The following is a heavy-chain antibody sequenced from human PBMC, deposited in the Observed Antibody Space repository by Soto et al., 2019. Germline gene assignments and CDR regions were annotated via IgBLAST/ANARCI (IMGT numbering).Heavy chain of an antibody. D-gene: IGHD4-17*01. J-gene: IGHJ6*02. CDR1: GGSLSNYG. V-gene: IGHV1-69*12. Sequence: QVQLVQSGAEVKKPGSSVKVSCKASGGSLSNYGISWVRQAPGQGLEWMGGIIPVFGTANYAQKFQGRVTITADESTNIVYMDVTSLRSDDTAVYYCARGDATKIVVTTYYAMDVWGQGTTVTVSS. CDR2: IIPVFGTA. CDR3: ARGDATKIVVTTYYAMDV.